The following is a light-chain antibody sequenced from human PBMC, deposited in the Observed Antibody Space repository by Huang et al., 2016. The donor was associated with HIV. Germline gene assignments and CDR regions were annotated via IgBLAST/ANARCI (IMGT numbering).Light chain of an antibody. CDR1: QNINTF. CDR2: SAS. CDR3: QQTYRTPYT. V-gene: IGKV1-39*01. J-gene: IGKJ2*01. Sequence: DIQMTQSPSSLSTFVGDRVTITCRASQNINTFLNRYQEKPGKAPRLLIYSASSLEHGVPSRVSGSASGTEFTLTVSSVQPDDSATYYCQQTYRTPYTFGQGTKLDI.